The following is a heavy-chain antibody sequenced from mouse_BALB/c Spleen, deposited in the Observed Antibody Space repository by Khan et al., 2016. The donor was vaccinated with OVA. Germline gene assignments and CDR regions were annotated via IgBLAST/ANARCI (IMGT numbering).Heavy chain of an antibody. J-gene: IGHJ3*01. D-gene: IGHD2-1*01. Sequence: EVELLESGGGLVKPSRSLNLSCALSGFSFSSYYMSCVRQPPEKRLLWVATFSGTGIYTYYPASVKGRFTITRDNARNTLYLQLSSLTSEDTALYYCARPCYCCKPGFTYWGQGTLVTGSA. V-gene: IGHV5-9*02. CDR3: ARPCYCCKPGFTY. CDR2: FSGTGIYT. CDR1: GFSFSSYY.